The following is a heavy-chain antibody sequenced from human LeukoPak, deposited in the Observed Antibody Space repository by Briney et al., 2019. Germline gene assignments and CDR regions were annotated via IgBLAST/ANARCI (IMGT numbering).Heavy chain of an antibody. CDR3: ARDHPDYGWIDP. D-gene: IGHD3-10*01. J-gene: IGHJ5*02. CDR2: IYYSGST. Sequence: SQTLSLTCTVSGGSISSGSYYWSWIRQPPGKGLEWIGYIYYSGSTNYNPSLKSRVTIPVDTSKNQFSLKLSSVTAADTAVYYCARDHPDYGWIDPWGQGTLVTVSS. V-gene: IGHV4-61*01. CDR1: GGSISSGSYY.